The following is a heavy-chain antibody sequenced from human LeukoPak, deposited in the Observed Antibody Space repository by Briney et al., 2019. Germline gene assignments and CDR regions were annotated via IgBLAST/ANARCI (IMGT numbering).Heavy chain of an antibody. J-gene: IGHJ4*02. D-gene: IGHD1-14*01. CDR3: ASTGGFDY. V-gene: IGHV3-30*03. Sequence: PGRSLRLSCAASGFTFSSYGMHWVRQAPGKGLEWVAVISYDGSNKYYADSVNGRFTISRDNSKNTLYLQTDSRRAEDTAVYYCASTGGFDYWGQGTLVTVSS. CDR1: GFTFSSYG. CDR2: ISYDGSNK.